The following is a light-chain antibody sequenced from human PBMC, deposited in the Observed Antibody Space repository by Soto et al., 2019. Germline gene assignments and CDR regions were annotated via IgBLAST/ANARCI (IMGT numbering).Light chain of an antibody. J-gene: IGLJ2*01. V-gene: IGLV2-14*01. CDR2: DVS. CDR1: SSDVGGYNY. Sequence: QSALTQPASVSGSPGQSITISCTGTSSDVGGYNYVSWYQQHPGKAPKLMIYDVSNRPSGVSNRFSGSKSGNTASLTISGLQAEDEADYYCSSYTSSSTFSVVFGGGTKL. CDR3: SSYTSSSTFSVV.